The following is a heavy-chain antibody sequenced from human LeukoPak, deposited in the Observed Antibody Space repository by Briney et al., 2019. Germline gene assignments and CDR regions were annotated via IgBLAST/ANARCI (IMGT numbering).Heavy chain of an antibody. CDR1: GFTFSDYY. J-gene: IGHJ6*03. CDR3: ARCRGYYYYYYYMDV. Sequence: GGSLRLSCAASGFTFSDYYMSWIRQAPGKGLEWVSYISSSGSTIYYADSVKGRSTISRDNAKNSLYLQMNSLRAEDTAVYYCARCRGYYYYYYYMDVWGKGTTVTVSS. CDR2: ISSSGSTI. V-gene: IGHV3-11*04.